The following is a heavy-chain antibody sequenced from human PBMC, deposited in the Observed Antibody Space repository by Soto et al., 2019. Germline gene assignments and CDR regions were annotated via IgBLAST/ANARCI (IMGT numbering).Heavy chain of an antibody. D-gene: IGHD2-15*01. CDR3: AKDLVGSNADYFDY. V-gene: IGHV3-23*01. CDR1: GFTFSSYA. Sequence: GGSLRLSCAASGFTFSSYAMSWVRQAPGKGMEWVAAISSSGGSTYYADSVKGRFTISRDNSKNTLYLQMNSLRAEDAAVYYCAKDLVGSNADYFDYWGQGTLVTVPQ. CDR2: ISSSGGST. J-gene: IGHJ4*02.